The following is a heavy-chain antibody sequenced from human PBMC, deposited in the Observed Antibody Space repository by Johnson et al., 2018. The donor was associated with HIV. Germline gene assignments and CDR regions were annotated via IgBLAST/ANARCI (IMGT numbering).Heavy chain of an antibody. Sequence: QVQLVESGGGVVQPGRSLRLSCAASGFTFSSYAMHWVRQAPGKGLEWVAVISYDGSNKYYADSVKGRFTISRDNSKNTLYLEMVNLRAEDTAVYYCTKNGGWIQLVGAFEIWGQGTMVTVSS. V-gene: IGHV3-30*04. CDR3: TKNGGWIQLVGAFEI. CDR2: ISYDGSNK. CDR1: GFTFSSYA. J-gene: IGHJ3*02. D-gene: IGHD5-24*01.